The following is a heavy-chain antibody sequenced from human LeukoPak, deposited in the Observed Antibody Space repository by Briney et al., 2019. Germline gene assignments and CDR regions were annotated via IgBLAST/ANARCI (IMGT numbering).Heavy chain of an antibody. V-gene: IGHV3-23*01. CDR2: ISGSGSST. Sequence: GGSLRLSCAASGLTFSTYAMSWVRQAPGKGLHWVSTISGSGSSTYYSDSVKGRFTISRDNSKNTLYLQMNSLRADDTAVYYCAKEGQQVFYYYMDVWGKGTTVTVSS. D-gene: IGHD6-13*01. CDR1: GLTFSTYA. CDR3: AKEGQQVFYYYMDV. J-gene: IGHJ6*03.